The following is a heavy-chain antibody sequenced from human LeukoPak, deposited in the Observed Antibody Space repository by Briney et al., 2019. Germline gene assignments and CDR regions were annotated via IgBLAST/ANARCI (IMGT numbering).Heavy chain of an antibody. CDR3: ARDTCDGGDCFNWFDP. V-gene: IGHV1-2*02. D-gene: IGHD2-21*02. Sequence: ASVKVSCKASGYSFTDYYIHSARQAPGQGLEWMGWINPKGGGINYAPEFQGRVTMTRDTSITTAYMELSSLRSDDTAMYYCARDTCDGGDCFNWFDPWGQGTLVTVSS. J-gene: IGHJ5*02. CDR2: INPKGGGI. CDR1: GYSFTDYY.